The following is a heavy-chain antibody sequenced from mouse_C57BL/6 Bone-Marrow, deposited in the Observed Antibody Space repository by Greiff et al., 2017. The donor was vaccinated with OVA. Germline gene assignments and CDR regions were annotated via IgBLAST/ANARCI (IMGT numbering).Heavy chain of an antibody. CDR2: INPNNGGT. CDR3: ALLLFYFDY. CDR1: GYTFTDYY. J-gene: IGHJ2*01. D-gene: IGHD1-1*02. V-gene: IGHV1-26*01. Sequence: VQLQQSGPELVKPGASVKISCKASGYTFTDYYMNWVKQSHGKSLEWIGDINPNNGGTSYNQKFKGKATLTVDKSSSTAYMELRSLTSEDSAVYYCALLLFYFDYWGQGTTLTVSS.